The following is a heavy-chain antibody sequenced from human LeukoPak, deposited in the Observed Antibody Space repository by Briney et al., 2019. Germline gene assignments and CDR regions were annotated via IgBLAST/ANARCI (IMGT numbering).Heavy chain of an antibody. CDR2: INHSGST. CDR3: ARGNIVATIGRAFDI. D-gene: IGHD5-12*01. Sequence: SETLSLTCAVYGGSFSGYYWSWIRQPPGKGLEWIGEINHSGSTDYNPSLKSRVTISVDTSKNQLSLKLSSVTAADTAVYYCARGNIVATIGRAFDIWGQGTMVTVSS. V-gene: IGHV4-34*01. CDR1: GGSFSGYY. J-gene: IGHJ3*02.